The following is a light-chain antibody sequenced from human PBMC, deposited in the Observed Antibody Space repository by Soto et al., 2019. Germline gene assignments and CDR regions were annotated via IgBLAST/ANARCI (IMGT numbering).Light chain of an antibody. J-gene: IGKJ5*01. CDR3: QQRYNWPIT. CDR1: QSVSGY. Sequence: EIVLTQSPATLSLSPGETATLSCRASQSVSGYIGWYQQKPGQAPRLLISADSNRATGIPARFSGSGSGTDFTLTISSLEPEDFSVYYCQQRYNWPITFGQGTRLEI. CDR2: ADS. V-gene: IGKV3-11*01.